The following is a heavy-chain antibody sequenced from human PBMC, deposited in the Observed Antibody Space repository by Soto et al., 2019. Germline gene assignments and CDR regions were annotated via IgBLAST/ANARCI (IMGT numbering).Heavy chain of an antibody. CDR2: ISAYNGNA. Sequence: ASVKVSCKASGYTFTSYGISWVRQAPGQGLEWMGWISAYNGNANYAQKLQGRVTMTTDTSTSTAYMELRSLRSDDTAVYYCARRELTGTAYYFDYWGQGTLVTVSS. J-gene: IGHJ4*02. CDR3: ARRELTGTAYYFDY. D-gene: IGHD1-20*01. CDR1: GYTFTSYG. V-gene: IGHV1-18*01.